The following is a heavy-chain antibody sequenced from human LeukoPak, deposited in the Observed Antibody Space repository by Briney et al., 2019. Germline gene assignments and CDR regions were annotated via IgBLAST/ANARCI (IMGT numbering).Heavy chain of an antibody. V-gene: IGHV1-2*02. J-gene: IGHJ6*02. Sequence: ASVKVSCKASGYTVTGYYMHWVRQAPGQGLEWMEWINPNSGGTNYAQKFQGRVTMTRDTSISTAYMELSRLRSDDTAVYYCATNRPEALRYFDSLHYYYGMDVWGQGTTVTVSS. CDR1: GYTVTGYY. D-gene: IGHD3-9*01. CDR3: ATNRPEALRYFDSLHYYYGMDV. CDR2: INPNSGGT.